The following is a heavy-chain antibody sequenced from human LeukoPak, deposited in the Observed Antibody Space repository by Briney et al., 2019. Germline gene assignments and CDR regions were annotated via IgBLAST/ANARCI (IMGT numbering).Heavy chain of an antibody. J-gene: IGHJ4*02. CDR3: ARGEKMADY. CDR1: GFSFSDSY. D-gene: IGHD5-24*01. Sequence: GGSLRLSCAASGFSFSDSYMSWIRHVPGKGLEWVSYISGSGVTLYYADSVKGRFIISRDNAKNSVYLQMHGLGAADTALYFYARGEKMADYWGQGTLVTVSS. CDR2: ISGSGVTL. V-gene: IGHV3-11*01.